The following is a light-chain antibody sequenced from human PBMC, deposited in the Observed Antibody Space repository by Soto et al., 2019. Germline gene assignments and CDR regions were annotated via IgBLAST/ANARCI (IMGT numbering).Light chain of an antibody. CDR2: KDS. V-gene: IGLV3-25*03. CDR3: QAADSSRTYVT. J-gene: IGLJ2*01. CDR1: ALPKQY. Sequence: SYELTQATSVSVSPGQTARITCSGDALPKQYAFWYQQKPGQAPVMVIYKDSERPSGIPERFSGSSSGTMVTLTINGVQAEDEADYYCQAADSSRTYVTFGGGTKVTVL.